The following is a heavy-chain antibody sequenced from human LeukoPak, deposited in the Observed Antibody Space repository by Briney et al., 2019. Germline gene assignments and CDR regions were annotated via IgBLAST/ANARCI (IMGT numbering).Heavy chain of an antibody. D-gene: IGHD5-18*01. CDR1: GFTFSSCG. Sequence: GRSLRLSCAASGFTFSSCGMHWVRQAPGKGLEWVAVIWYDGSNKYYADSVKGRFTISRDNSKNTLYLQMNSLRAEDTAVYYCATEYSYAFDIWAKGQWSPSLQ. J-gene: IGHJ3*02. V-gene: IGHV3-33*01. CDR3: ATEYSYAFDI. CDR2: IWYDGSNK.